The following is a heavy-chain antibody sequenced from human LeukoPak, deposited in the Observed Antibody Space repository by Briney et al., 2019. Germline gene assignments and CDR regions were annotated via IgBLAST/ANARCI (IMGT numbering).Heavy chain of an antibody. Sequence: GGSLRLSCAASGFTFSNAWMSWVRQAPGKGLEWVAVISYDGSNKYYADSVKGRSTISRDNSKNTLYLQMNSLRAEDTAVYYCARGYYDSSGYSYYYYGMDVWGQGTTVTVSS. CDR1: GFTFSNAW. J-gene: IGHJ6*02. CDR2: ISYDGSNK. CDR3: ARGYYDSSGYSYYYYGMDV. D-gene: IGHD3-22*01. V-gene: IGHV3-30-3*01.